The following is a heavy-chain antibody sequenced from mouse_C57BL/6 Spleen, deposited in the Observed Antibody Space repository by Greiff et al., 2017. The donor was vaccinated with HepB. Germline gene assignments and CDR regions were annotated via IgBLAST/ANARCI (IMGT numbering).Heavy chain of an antibody. CDR1: GYTFTSYW. Sequence: QVQLQQPGAELVMPGASVKLSCKASGYTFTSYWMHWVKQRPGPGLEWIGEIDPSDSYTNYNQKFKGKSTLTVDKSSSTAYMQLSSLTSEDSAVYYCARSAYDGSSYWFAYWGQGTLVTVSA. V-gene: IGHV1-69*01. J-gene: IGHJ3*01. D-gene: IGHD1-1*01. CDR3: ARSAYDGSSYWFAY. CDR2: IDPSDSYT.